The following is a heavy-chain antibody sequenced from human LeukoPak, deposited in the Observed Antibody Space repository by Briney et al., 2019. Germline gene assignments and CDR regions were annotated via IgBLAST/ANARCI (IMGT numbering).Heavy chain of an antibody. CDR3: ARGHSTSSSFDY. CDR2: INLNSGDT. Sequence: ASVKVSCKASGYTFSGYYMIWVRQAPGQGLGWMGRINLNSGDTNYAQKFRGRVTLTRDTSITTAYMELRGLISDDTAVYYCARGHSTSSSFDYWGQGTLVTVSS. J-gene: IGHJ4*02. V-gene: IGHV1-2*02. CDR1: GYTFSGYY. D-gene: IGHD6-6*01.